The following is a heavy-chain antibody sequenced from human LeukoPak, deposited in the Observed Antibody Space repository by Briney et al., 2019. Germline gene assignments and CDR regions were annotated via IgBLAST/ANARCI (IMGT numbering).Heavy chain of an antibody. CDR2: ISGSRGST. D-gene: IGHD1-26*01. CDR1: GFTFSSYA. Sequence: GGSLRLSCAASGFTFSSYAMSWVRQAPGKGLEWVSTISGSRGSTYYADSVKGRFTISRDNSKNTLYLQMNSLGAEDTAVYYCAKDLAGSGSYSFDYWGQGTLVTVSS. V-gene: IGHV3-23*01. J-gene: IGHJ4*02. CDR3: AKDLAGSGSYSFDY.